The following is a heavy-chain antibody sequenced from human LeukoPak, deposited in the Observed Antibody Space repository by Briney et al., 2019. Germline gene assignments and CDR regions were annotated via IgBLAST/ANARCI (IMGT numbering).Heavy chain of an antibody. CDR2: IYYSGST. CDR3: ARDLSHNNWFDP. Sequence: SETLSLTCTVSGGSISSYYWSWIRQPPGTGLEWIGYIYYSGSTNYNPSLKSRVTISVDTSKIQFSLMLSSVTAADTAVYYCARDLSHNNWFDPWGQGTLVTVSS. J-gene: IGHJ5*02. CDR1: GGSISSYY. V-gene: IGHV4-59*01.